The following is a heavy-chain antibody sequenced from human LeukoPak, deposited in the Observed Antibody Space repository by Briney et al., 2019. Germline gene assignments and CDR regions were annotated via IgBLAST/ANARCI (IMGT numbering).Heavy chain of an antibody. Sequence: PGGSLRLSCAASGFTFDDYAMHWVRQAPGKGLEWVSGISWNSGSIGYADSVKGRFTISRDNAKNSLYLQMNSLRAEDTALYYCAKAAHDYGDYVVAFDIWGQGTMVTVSS. V-gene: IGHV3-9*01. CDR1: GFTFDDYA. D-gene: IGHD4-17*01. CDR2: ISWNSGSI. J-gene: IGHJ3*02. CDR3: AKAAHDYGDYVVAFDI.